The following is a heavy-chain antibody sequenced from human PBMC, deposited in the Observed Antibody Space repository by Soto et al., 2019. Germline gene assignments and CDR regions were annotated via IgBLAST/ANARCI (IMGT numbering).Heavy chain of an antibody. D-gene: IGHD3-10*02. Sequence: QVQLVQSGAEVKKPGSSVKVSCKASGGTFTTYSINWVRQAPGQGLEWMGGIIPIFGSANYAQKFRGRVTITADELTSTVYMELSSLRSEDTAVYYCAGEGDVRTAVITGSFDCWGQGTLVTVSS. V-gene: IGHV1-69*01. J-gene: IGHJ4*02. CDR3: AGEGDVRTAVITGSFDC. CDR2: IIPIFGSA. CDR1: GGTFTTYS.